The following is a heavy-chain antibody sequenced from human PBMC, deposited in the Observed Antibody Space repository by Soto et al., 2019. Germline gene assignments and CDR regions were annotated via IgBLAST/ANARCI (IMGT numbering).Heavy chain of an antibody. V-gene: IGHV3-7*03. D-gene: IGHD2-2*01. J-gene: IGHJ5*01. CDR1: GFTFRGYW. CDR3: ARLIGYCSSSSCYGWFDS. Sequence: VGSLRFSCTASGFTFRGYWMSWVRQAPGKGLEWVANTKQDGRVKYYVDSLKGRFTISRDNPKNSLYLQMNGMRAEDTAVYYCARLIGYCSSSSCYGWFDSWGQGTLVTVSS. CDR2: TKQDGRVK.